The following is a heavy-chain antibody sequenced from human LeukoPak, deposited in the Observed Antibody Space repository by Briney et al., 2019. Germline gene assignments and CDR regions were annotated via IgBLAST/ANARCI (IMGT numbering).Heavy chain of an antibody. D-gene: IGHD6-13*01. V-gene: IGHV1-2*02. CDR3: ARLRASSWPTYYFDY. J-gene: IGHJ4*02. CDR2: INPNSGGT. CDR1: GYTFTGYY. Sequence: ASVKVSCKASGYTFTGYYMHWVRQAPGQGLEWMGWINPNSGGTNYAQKFQGRVTMTRDTSISTAYMELSRLRSDDTAVYYCARLRASSWPTYYFDYWGQGTLVTVSS.